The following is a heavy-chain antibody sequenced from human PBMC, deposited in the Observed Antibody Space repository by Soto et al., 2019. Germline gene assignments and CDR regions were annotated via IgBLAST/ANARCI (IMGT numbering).Heavy chain of an antibody. J-gene: IGHJ4*02. CDR1: GFTFSSHS. CDR3: ARSVVAATLPLGY. V-gene: IGHV3-48*01. CDR2: ISDSSSTI. Sequence: EVQLVESGGGLAQPGGSLRLSCAASGFTFSSHSMSWVRQAPGKGLEWLSYISDSSSTIYYADAVKGRFTISRDNAKNSLFLQMNSLRAEDTAIYYCARSVVAATLPLGYWGQGTLVTVSS. D-gene: IGHD2-15*01.